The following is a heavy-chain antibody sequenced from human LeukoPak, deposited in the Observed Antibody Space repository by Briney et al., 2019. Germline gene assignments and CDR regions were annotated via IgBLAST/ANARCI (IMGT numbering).Heavy chain of an antibody. CDR1: GFTFNTYS. D-gene: IGHD6-19*01. Sequence: PGGSLRLSCAASGFTFNTYSMNWVRQAPGKGLEWVSSFTSTGYTYYADSVRGRFTISRNNAKNSLYLQMNSLRAEDTAVYYCARDLSPPSGWYGEEFDYWGQGTLVTVSS. V-gene: IGHV3-21*01. J-gene: IGHJ4*02. CDR2: FTSTGYT. CDR3: ARDLSPPSGWYGEEFDY.